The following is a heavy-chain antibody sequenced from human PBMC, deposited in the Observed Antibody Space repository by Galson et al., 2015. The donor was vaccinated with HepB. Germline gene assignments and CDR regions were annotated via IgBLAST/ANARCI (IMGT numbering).Heavy chain of an antibody. Sequence: QSGAEVKKPGESLKISCKGSGFSFTSYWIGWVRQMPGKGLEWMGIIYPGDSDTRYSPSFQGQVTISADKSISTAYLQWSSLKATDTAMYYCARQKTYYYDSSGYSPFDYWGQGTLVTVSS. J-gene: IGHJ4*02. D-gene: IGHD3-22*01. CDR3: ARQKTYYYDSSGYSPFDY. CDR2: IYPGDSDT. CDR1: GFSFTSYW. V-gene: IGHV5-51*01.